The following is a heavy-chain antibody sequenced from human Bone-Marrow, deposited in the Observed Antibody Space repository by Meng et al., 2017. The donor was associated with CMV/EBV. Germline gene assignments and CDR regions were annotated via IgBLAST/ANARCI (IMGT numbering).Heavy chain of an antibody. Sequence: GSLRLSCTVSGGSISSYYWSWIRQPPGKGLEWIGYIYYSGSTNYNPSLKSRVTISVDTSKNQFSLKLSSVTAADTAVYYCARDCAPRLCYYGMDVWGQGTTVTVSS. CDR1: GGSISSYY. V-gene: IGHV4-59*01. CDR3: ARDCAPRLCYYGMDV. J-gene: IGHJ6*02. CDR2: IYYSGST. D-gene: IGHD2-2*01.